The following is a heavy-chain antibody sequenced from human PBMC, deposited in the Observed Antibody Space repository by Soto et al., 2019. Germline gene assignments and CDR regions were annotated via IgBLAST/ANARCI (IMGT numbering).Heavy chain of an antibody. CDR3: GASSSSYYYEY. CDR1: GLSVTNPY. CDR2: FCTGRST. V-gene: IGHV3-53*01. J-gene: IGHJ4*01. Sequence: GSLRRSSAASGLSVTNPYMSWVRQRPVKGLEWVSFFCTGRSTYYATSVEGRFTISRDDSKNTIYFQMNSLRAEDTAVYYCGASSSSYYYEYWGHGTLDTVSS.